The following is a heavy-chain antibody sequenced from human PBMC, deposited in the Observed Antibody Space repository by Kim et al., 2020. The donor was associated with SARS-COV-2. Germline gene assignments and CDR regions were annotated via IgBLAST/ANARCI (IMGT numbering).Heavy chain of an antibody. Sequence: SETLSLTCTVSGGSISSYYWSWIRQPAGKGLEWIGRIYTSGSTNYNPSLKSRVTMSVDTSKNQFSLKLSSVTAADTAVYYYARAGYSSSWYGEMGHYYYGMDVWGQGTTVTVSS. V-gene: IGHV4-4*07. J-gene: IGHJ6*02. D-gene: IGHD6-13*01. CDR1: GGSISSYY. CDR2: IYTSGST. CDR3: ARAGYSSSWYGEMGHYYYGMDV.